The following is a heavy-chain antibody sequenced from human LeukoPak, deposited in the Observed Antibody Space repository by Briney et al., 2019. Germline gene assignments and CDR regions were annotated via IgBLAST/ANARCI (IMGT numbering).Heavy chain of an antibody. CDR1: GFTFTSSA. J-gene: IGHJ6*02. D-gene: IGHD3-10*01. Sequence: SVKVSCKASGFTFTSSAMQWVRQARGQRLEWIGWIVVGSGNTNYAQKFQGRVTITRDTSTSTVYMELSSLRSEDTAVYYCARVRFGTRGMDVWGQGTTVTVSS. CDR3: ARVRFGTRGMDV. V-gene: IGHV1-58*02. CDR2: IVVGSGNT.